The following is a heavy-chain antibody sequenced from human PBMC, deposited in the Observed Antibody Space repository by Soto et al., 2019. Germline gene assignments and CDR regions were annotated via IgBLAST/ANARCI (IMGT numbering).Heavy chain of an antibody. CDR3: ARRGETALEY. D-gene: IGHD2-21*02. Sequence: GESLKISCKASGYTFTNYWIGWVRQMPGKGLEWIGIIYPGDSDTRFSPSFQGQVTMSADKSITTAYLQWSSLKASDSAMYYCARRGETALEYWGQGTPVTVP. CDR1: GYTFTNYW. J-gene: IGHJ4*02. V-gene: IGHV5-51*01. CDR2: IYPGDSDT.